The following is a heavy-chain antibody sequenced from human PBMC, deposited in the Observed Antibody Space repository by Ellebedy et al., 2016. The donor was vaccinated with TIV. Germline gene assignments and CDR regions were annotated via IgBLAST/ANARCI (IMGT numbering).Heavy chain of an antibody. V-gene: IGHV3-49*03. CDR2: IRTRAYGGTT. CDR3: TRDPETYYYGSGRDY. J-gene: IGHJ4*02. CDR1: GFTFGDYA. Sequence: GGSLRLXXAASGFTFGDYAIHWFRQAPGKGLEWVGFIRTRAYGGTTQYAASVKGRFTISRDDSKNIAYLQMNSLQTEDTAVYYCTRDPETYYYGSGRDYWGQGTLVRVSS. D-gene: IGHD3-10*01.